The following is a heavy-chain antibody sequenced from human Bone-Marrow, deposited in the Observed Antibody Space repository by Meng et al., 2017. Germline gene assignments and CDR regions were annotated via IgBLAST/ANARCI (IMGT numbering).Heavy chain of an antibody. J-gene: IGHJ5*02. V-gene: IGHV3-30*07. Sequence: GESLKISCAASGFTFSSYAMHWVRQAPGKGLEWVAVISYDGSNKYYADSVKGRFTISRDNSKNTLYLQMNSLRAEDTAVYYCARAKYSSSWYGNGWFDPWGQGTLVTGYS. D-gene: IGHD6-13*01. CDR2: ISYDGSNK. CDR1: GFTFSSYA. CDR3: ARAKYSSSWYGNGWFDP.